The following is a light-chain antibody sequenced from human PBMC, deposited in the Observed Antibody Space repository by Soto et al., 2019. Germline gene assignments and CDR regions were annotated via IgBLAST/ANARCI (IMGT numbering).Light chain of an antibody. Sequence: IVLTQSPGTLSLSPGERATLSCMASQSVSSSYLAWYQQKPGQAPRLLIYGASSRATGIPDRFSGSGSGTGFTFTISRLEPEDFAVYYCQQYGSSPLTFGQGTKVDIK. J-gene: IGKJ1*01. CDR1: QSVSSSY. V-gene: IGKV3-20*01. CDR2: GAS. CDR3: QQYGSSPLT.